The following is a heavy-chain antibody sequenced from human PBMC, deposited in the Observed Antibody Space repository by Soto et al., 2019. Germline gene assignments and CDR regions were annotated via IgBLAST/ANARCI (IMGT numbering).Heavy chain of an antibody. CDR1: GFTFSSYG. CDR3: ALSAGSP. CDR2: ISYDGSNK. V-gene: IGHV3-30*03. Sequence: SLRLSCAASGFTFSSYGMHWVRQAPGKGLEWVAVISYDGSNKYYADSVKGRFTISRDNSKNTPYLQMNSLRAEDTAVYYCALSAGSPWGQGTLVTVSS. D-gene: IGHD2-15*01. J-gene: IGHJ5*02.